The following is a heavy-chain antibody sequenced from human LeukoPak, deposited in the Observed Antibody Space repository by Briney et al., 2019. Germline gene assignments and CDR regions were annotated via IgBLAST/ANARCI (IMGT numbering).Heavy chain of an antibody. CDR1: GYTFTSYY. Sequence: ASVKVSCKASGYTFTSYYMHWVRQAPGQGLEWMGWISAYNGNTNYAQKLQGRVTMTTDTSTSTAYMELRSLRSDDTAVYYCARDGVYYGDLDCWGQGTLVTVSS. D-gene: IGHD4-17*01. J-gene: IGHJ4*02. V-gene: IGHV1-18*04. CDR3: ARDGVYYGDLDC. CDR2: ISAYNGNT.